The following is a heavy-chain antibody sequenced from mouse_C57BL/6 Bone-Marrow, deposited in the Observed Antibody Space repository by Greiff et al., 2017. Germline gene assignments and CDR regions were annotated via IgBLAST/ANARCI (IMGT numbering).Heavy chain of an antibody. Sequence: EVKLEESGGDLVKPGGSLKLSCAASGFTFSSYGMSWVRQTPDKRLEWVATISSGGSYTYYPDSVKGRFTISRDNAKNTLYLQMSSLKSEDTAMYYCARHAEDYWGQGTSVTVSS. V-gene: IGHV5-6*02. CDR1: GFTFSSYG. CDR3: ARHAEDY. CDR2: ISSGGSYT. J-gene: IGHJ4*01.